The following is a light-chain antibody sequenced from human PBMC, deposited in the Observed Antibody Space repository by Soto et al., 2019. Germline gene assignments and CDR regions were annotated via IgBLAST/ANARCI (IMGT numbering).Light chain of an antibody. CDR3: QQRSNWPIT. J-gene: IGKJ5*01. Sequence: IQLTQSPSSLSASVGDRVTITCRASQGISSYLAWYQQKPGKAPKLLIYAASTLQSGVPSRFSGSGSGTDFTLTISSLEPEDFALYYCQQRSNWPITFGQGTRLEIK. CDR2: AAS. CDR1: QGISSY. V-gene: IGKV1-9*01.